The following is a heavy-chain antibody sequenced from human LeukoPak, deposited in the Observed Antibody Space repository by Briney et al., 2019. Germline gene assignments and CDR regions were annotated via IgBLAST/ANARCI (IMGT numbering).Heavy chain of an antibody. CDR2: VSYDGTNE. D-gene: IGHD2-8*01. J-gene: IGHJ4*02. CDR3: AKDWANGDYIDH. CDR1: GFTFSYYG. V-gene: IGHV3-30*18. Sequence: GSLRLSCAASGFTFSYYGMHWVRQAPCKGLEWVAVVSYDGTNEKYADPVKGRFTISRDNSKNTLSLQMNSLRADDTAVYYCAKDWANGDYIDHWGQGTLVTVSS.